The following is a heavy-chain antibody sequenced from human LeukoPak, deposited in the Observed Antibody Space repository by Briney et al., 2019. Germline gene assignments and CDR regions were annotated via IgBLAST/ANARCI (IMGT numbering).Heavy chain of an antibody. J-gene: IGHJ4*02. D-gene: IGHD1-1*01. CDR1: VYTFDHYA. Sequence: GGSLRLSCAASVYTFDHYAMQWVRQAPGKGLEWVSGISWNSGTRGYADSVKGRFTISRDNAKTSLYLQMNSLRAEDTALYYYANDIRRRTGRTTYSFDYWGQGTLVTVSS. V-gene: IGHV3-9*01. CDR3: ANDIRRRTGRTTYSFDY. CDR2: ISWNSGTR.